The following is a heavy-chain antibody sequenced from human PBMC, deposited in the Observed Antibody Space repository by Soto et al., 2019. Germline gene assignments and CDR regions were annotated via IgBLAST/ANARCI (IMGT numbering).Heavy chain of an antibody. CDR3: ARGLDSSGYPQVAFDI. D-gene: IGHD3-22*01. V-gene: IGHV1-69*01. J-gene: IGHJ3*02. CDR2: IIPIFGTA. CDR1: GGTFSSYA. Sequence: QVQLVQSGAEVRKPGSSVKVSCKASGGTFSSYAISWVRQAPGQGLEWMGGIIPIFGTANYAQKFQGRVTITADESTSTAYMELSSLRSEDTAVYYCARGLDSSGYPQVAFDIWGQWTMVTVSS.